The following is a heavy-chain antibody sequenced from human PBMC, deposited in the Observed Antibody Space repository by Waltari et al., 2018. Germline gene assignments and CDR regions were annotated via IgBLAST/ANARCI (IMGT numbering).Heavy chain of an antibody. J-gene: IGHJ6*02. V-gene: IGHV1-69*04. CDR2: IIPILGIA. D-gene: IGHD6-19*01. CDR1: GGTFSSYA. Sequence: QVQLVQSGAEVKKPGSSVKVSCKASGGTFSSYAISWVRQAPGQGLEWMGRIIPILGIANYAQKFQGRVTITADKSTRTAYMELSSLRSEDTAVYYCARFQWLVGVRYYYYYGMDVWGQGTTVTVSS. CDR3: ARFQWLVGVRYYYYYGMDV.